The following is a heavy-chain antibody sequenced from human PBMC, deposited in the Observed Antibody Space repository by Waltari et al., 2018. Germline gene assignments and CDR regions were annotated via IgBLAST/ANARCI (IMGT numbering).Heavy chain of an antibody. V-gene: IGHV4-34*01. CDR1: GGSFSGYY. CDR3: ARVEAARGGYSGYPTYYYYGMDV. D-gene: IGHD5-12*01. J-gene: IGHJ6*02. CDR2: INHSGST. Sequence: QVQLQQWGAGLLKPSETLSLTCAVYGGSFSGYYWSWIRQPPGKGLEWIGEINHSGSTNYNPSLKSRVTISVDTSKNQFSLKLSSVTAADTAVYYCARVEAARGGYSGYPTYYYYGMDVWGQGTTVTVSS.